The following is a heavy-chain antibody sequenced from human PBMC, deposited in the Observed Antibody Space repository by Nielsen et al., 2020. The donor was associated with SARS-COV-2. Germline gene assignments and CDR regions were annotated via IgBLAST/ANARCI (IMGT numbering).Heavy chain of an antibody. J-gene: IGHJ4*02. V-gene: IGHV3-7*01. Sequence: GESLKISCAASGFTFSSYWMSWVRQAPGKGLEWVANIKQDGSEKYYVDSVKGRFTISRDNAKNSLYLQMNSLRAEGTAVYYCARDTVSTYYYDSSGYFRYWGQGTLVTVSS. CDR3: ARDTVSTYYYDSSGYFRY. D-gene: IGHD3-22*01. CDR1: GFTFSSYW. CDR2: IKQDGSEK.